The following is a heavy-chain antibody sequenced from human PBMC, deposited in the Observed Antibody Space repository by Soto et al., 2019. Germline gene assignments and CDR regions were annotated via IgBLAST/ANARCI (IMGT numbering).Heavy chain of an antibody. CDR2: ISYDGSNK. D-gene: IGHD3-3*01. CDR1: GFTFSSYG. CDR3: AKDGSYDFWNYGMDV. Sequence: GGSLRLSCAASGFTFSSYGMHWVRQAPGKGLEWVAVISYDGSNKYYADSVKGRFTISRDNSKNTLYLQMNSLRAEDTAVYYCAKDGSYDFWNYGMDVWGQGTTVTVSS. J-gene: IGHJ6*02. V-gene: IGHV3-30*18.